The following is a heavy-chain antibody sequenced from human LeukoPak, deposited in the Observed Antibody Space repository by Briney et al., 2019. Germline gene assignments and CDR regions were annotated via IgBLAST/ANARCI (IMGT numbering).Heavy chain of an antibody. V-gene: IGHV3-30*07. CDR2: ISYDGNIK. Sequence: PGGSLRLSCAASGFTFSNYAMHWVRQAPGKGLDWVAVISYDGNIKIHADSVKGRFTISRDNSKNTLYIQMNSLRAEDTAVYYCARAGRSAGTSGLVVYWGQGTLVTVSS. D-gene: IGHD6-13*01. J-gene: IGHJ4*02. CDR3: ARAGRSAGTSGLVVY. CDR1: GFTFSNYA.